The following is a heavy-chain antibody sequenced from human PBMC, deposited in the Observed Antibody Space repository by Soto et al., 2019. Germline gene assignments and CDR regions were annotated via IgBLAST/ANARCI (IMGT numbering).Heavy chain of an antibody. V-gene: IGHV4-31*03. D-gene: IGHD5-18*01. CDR1: GGSISSAAYY. CDR2: ISHSGST. CDR3: AREYTYGSNFFDC. J-gene: IGHJ4*02. Sequence: QVQLQESGPGLVKPSQTLSLSCTVSGGSISSAAYYWSWIRQHPGKGLEWIGYISHSGSTYYTPPLKSRLIISAATSKNQFSLNLTSVTAAAAAVYYCAREYTYGSNFFDCWGQGALVTVSS.